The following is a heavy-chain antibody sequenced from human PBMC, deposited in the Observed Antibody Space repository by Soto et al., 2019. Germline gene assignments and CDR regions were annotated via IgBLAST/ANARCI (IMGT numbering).Heavy chain of an antibody. CDR3: ARDDNSGFFIGYYGLDV. CDR1: GGTFSNFA. D-gene: IGHD6-19*01. Sequence: GASVKVSCKASGGTFSNFAISWVRQAPGQGLEWMGAIIPVYDTAKYAQKFQDRLTITADESTSTAYMELRSLRSEDTAVYYCARDDNSGFFIGYYGLDVWGRGTTVTVSS. V-gene: IGHV1-69*13. CDR2: IIPVYDTA. J-gene: IGHJ6*01.